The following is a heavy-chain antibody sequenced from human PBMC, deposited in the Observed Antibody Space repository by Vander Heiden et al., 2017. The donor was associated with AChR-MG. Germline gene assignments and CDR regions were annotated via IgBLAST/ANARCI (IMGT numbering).Heavy chain of an antibody. D-gene: IGHD3-10*01. CDR1: GFTFSSYA. CDR3: AKDQAGDFDY. J-gene: IGHJ4*02. Sequence: GGSLRLSCAAAGFTFSSYAMSWVRQGPGKGLEWVSTISGSGGTTYYADSVKGRFTISRDNSKNTLYLQMNSLRAEDTAVYYCAKDQAGDFDYWGQGTLVTVSS. CDR2: ISGSGGTT. V-gene: IGHV3-23*01.